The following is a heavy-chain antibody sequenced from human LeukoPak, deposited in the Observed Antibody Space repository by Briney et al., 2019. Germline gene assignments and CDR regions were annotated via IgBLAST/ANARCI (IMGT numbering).Heavy chain of an antibody. J-gene: IGHJ4*02. V-gene: IGHV1-24*01. D-gene: IGHD6-19*01. CDR2: FDPEDGET. CDR1: EYTLTELS. CDR3: ARGYSSGWQYFDY. Sequence: ASVKVSCKVSEYTLTELSMHWVRQAPGKGLEWMGGFDPEDGETIYAHKFQGRVTVTEDTSTDTAYMELSSLRSDDTAVYYCARGYSSGWQYFDYWGQGTLVTVSS.